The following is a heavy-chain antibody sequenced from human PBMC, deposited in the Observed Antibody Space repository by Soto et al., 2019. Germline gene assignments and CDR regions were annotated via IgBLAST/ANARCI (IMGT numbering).Heavy chain of an antibody. J-gene: IGHJ4*02. CDR1: GFTFSTYA. Sequence: EVQLLESGGDLVQPGGSLRLSCAASGFTFSTYAMRWVRQAPGKGLEWVSSITGSGDRTYYADSVKGRFTIYRDNSQSTLHLQMNSLRAEDTAVYYCARIYSSSCDYWGQGTLVTVSS. D-gene: IGHD6-13*01. CDR3: ARIYSSSCDY. V-gene: IGHV3-23*01. CDR2: ITGSGDRT.